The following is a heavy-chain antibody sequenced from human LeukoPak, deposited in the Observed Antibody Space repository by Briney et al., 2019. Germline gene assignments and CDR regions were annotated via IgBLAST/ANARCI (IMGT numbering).Heavy chain of an antibody. CDR1: GFTFSSYW. CDR2: IKQDGSEK. V-gene: IGHV3-7*03. D-gene: IGHD2-15*01. J-gene: IGHJ4*02. CDR3: ARDCSGGSCYFDY. Sequence: GGSLRLSCAASGFTFSSYWMSWVRQAPGKGLEWVANIKQDGSEKYYVDSVKGRFTISRDNAKNSLYLQMNSLRAEDTAVYYCARDCSGGSCYFDYWGQGTLVTVSS.